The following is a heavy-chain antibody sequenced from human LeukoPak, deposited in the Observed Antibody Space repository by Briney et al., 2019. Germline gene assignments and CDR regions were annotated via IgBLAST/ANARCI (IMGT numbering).Heavy chain of an antibody. CDR2: ISSSSSYI. CDR1: GFTFSSYR. D-gene: IGHD5-12*01. V-gene: IGHV3-21*01. Sequence: PGGSLRLSCAASGFTFSSYRMNWVRQAPGKGLEWVSSISSSSSYIYYADSVKGRFTISRDNSKNTLYLQMNSLRAEDTAVYYCAKGVATTREFDYWGQGTLVTVSS. CDR3: AKGVATTREFDY. J-gene: IGHJ4*02.